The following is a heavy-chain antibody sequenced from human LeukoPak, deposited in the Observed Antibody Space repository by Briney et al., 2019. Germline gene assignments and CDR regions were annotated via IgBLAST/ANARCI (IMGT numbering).Heavy chain of an antibody. V-gene: IGHV3-30*02. CDR1: GFTFSSYG. D-gene: IGHD5-18*01. J-gene: IGHJ4*02. CDR2: IRYDGTNK. CDR3: ATGRDTAMVRLDY. Sequence: GGSLRLSCAASGFTFSSYGMHWVRQAPGKGLEWVAFIRYDGTNKYYADSVKGRFPISRDNSKNTMYLQMNSLRAEDTAVYFCATGRDTAMVRLDYWGQGTLVTVSS.